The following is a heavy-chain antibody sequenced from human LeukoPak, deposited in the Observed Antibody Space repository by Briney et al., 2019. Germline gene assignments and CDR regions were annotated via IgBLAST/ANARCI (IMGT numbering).Heavy chain of an antibody. J-gene: IGHJ4*02. D-gene: IGHD1-26*01. CDR1: GFTFSNYG. CDR3: AKDSGARALGEIFDY. Sequence: GGSLRLSCAASGFTFSNYGMRWVRQAPGKGLEWVSHISDSGGSTYYADSVKGRFTISRDNSKNTLYLQMNSLRAEDPAIYYVAKDSGARALGEIFDYWGQGTLVTVSS. CDR2: ISDSGGST. V-gene: IGHV3-23*01.